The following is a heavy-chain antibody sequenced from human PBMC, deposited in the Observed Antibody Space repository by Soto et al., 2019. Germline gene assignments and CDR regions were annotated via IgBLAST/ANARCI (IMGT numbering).Heavy chain of an antibody. V-gene: IGHV1-24*01. CDR1: GYTLTELS. Sequence: QVQLVQSGAEVKKPGASVKVSCKVSGYTLTELSLHWVRQAPGKGLEWMGGFDPEDGETIYAQKFQGRVTMTEDTSTDTAYMELSSLRSEDTAVYYCATDSPGVGSSWPYLFDYWGQGTLVTVSS. D-gene: IGHD6-13*01. CDR3: ATDSPGVGSSWPYLFDY. J-gene: IGHJ4*02. CDR2: FDPEDGET.